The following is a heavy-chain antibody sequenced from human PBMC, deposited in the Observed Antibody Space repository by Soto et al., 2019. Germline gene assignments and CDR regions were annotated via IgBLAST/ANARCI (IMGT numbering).Heavy chain of an antibody. CDR2: ISGSGGST. CDR1: GFTFSSYA. J-gene: IGHJ4*02. V-gene: IGHV3-23*01. Sequence: EVQLLESGGGLVQPGGSLRLSCAASGFTFSSYAMSWVRQAPGKGLEWVSAISGSGGSTYYADAVKGRFTIPRDNSKNTVYLQMNRLSGEDTAVYYCAKVIYGGVVVAANDYWGQGTLVNVSS. CDR3: AKVIYGGVVVAANDY. D-gene: IGHD2-15*01.